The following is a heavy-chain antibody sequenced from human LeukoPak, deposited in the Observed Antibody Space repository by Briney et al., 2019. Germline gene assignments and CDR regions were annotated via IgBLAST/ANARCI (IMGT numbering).Heavy chain of an antibody. D-gene: IGHD3-22*01. V-gene: IGHV3-74*01. CDR2: INSDGSST. J-gene: IGHJ4*02. Sequence: GGSLRLSCAASGFTFSSYWMHWVRQAPGKGLVWVSRINSDGSSTSYADSVKGRFTISRDNAKSTLYLQMNSLRAEDTAVYYCARYYYDSSEYYFDYWGQGTLVTVSS. CDR3: ARYYYDSSEYYFDY. CDR1: GFTFSSYW.